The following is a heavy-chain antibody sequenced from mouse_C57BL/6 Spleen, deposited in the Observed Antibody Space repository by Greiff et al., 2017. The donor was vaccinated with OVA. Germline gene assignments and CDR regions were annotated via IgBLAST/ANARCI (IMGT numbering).Heavy chain of an antibody. CDR3: AREKGPYYFDY. V-gene: IGHV1-61*01. Sequence: QVQLQQPGAELVRPGSSVKLSCKASGYTFTSYWMDWVKQRPGQGLEWIGNIYPSDSETHYNQKFKDKATLTVDKSSSTAYMQLSSLTSEDSAVYYCAREKGPYYFDYWGQGTTLTVSS. CDR2: IYPSDSET. J-gene: IGHJ2*01. CDR1: GYTFTSYW.